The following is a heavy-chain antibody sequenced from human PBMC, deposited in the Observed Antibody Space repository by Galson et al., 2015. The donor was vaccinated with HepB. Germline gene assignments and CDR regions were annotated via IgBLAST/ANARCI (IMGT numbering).Heavy chain of an antibody. V-gene: IGHV1-24*01. J-gene: IGHJ6*02. CDR1: GYTLTELS. CDR2: FDPEDGET. D-gene: IGHD3-10*01. Sequence: SVKVSCKVSGYTLTELSMHWVRQAPGKGLEWMGGFDPEDGETIYAQKFQGRVTMTEDTSTDTAYMQLSSLRSEDTAVYYCATARGVNYYYYYGMDVWGQGTTVTVSS. CDR3: ATARGVNYYYYYGMDV.